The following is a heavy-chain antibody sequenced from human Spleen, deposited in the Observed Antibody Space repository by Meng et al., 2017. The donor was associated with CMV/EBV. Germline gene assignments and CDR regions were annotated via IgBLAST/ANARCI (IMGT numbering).Heavy chain of an antibody. CDR3: ARLLRVGGPHIAPRPHGMDV. Sequence: ASVKVSCKASGYTFSGYYLHWVRQAPGQGLEWVGWINPDSGGTNFAQQFLGRVVMTSDTSISTAHMELSRLRSDDTALYYCARLLRVGGPHIAPRPHGMDVWGQGTTVTVSS. CDR2: INPDSGGT. CDR1: GYTFSGYY. J-gene: IGHJ6*02. D-gene: IGHD6-6*01. V-gene: IGHV1-2*02.